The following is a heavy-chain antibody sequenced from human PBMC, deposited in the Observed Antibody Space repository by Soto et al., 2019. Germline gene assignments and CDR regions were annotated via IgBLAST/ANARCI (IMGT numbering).Heavy chain of an antibody. Sequence: SETLSLTCTVSGGSISSGGYYWSWIRQHPGKGLEWIGYIYYSGSTYYNPSLKSRVTISVDTSKNQFSLKLSSVTAADTAVYYCARDWRIAAAGTEGDLYYYYGMDVWGQGTTVTVSS. CDR3: ARDWRIAAAGTEGDLYYYYGMDV. CDR2: IYYSGST. D-gene: IGHD6-13*01. V-gene: IGHV4-31*03. J-gene: IGHJ6*02. CDR1: GGSISSGGYY.